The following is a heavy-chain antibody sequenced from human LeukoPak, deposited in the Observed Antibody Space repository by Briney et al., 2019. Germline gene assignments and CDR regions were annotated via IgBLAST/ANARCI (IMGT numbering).Heavy chain of an antibody. CDR3: AKEVMQWPWFIGAFDI. CDR1: GFTFSSYA. V-gene: IGHV3-23*01. D-gene: IGHD3-16*01. CDR2: ISGSGGST. Sequence: PGGSLRLSCAASGFTFSSYAMGWVRQAPGKGLEWVSAISGSGGSTYYADSVKGRFTISRDNSKNTLYLQMSSLRAEDTAVYYCAKEVMQWPWFIGAFDIWGQGTMATVSS. J-gene: IGHJ3*02.